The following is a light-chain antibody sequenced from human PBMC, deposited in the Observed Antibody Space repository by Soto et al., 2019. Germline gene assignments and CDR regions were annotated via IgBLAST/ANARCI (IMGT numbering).Light chain of an antibody. CDR3: QQYGNSPQT. J-gene: IGKJ1*01. Sequence: EIVVKKYPVTLSVSPGERATLCCRASQSVSSSYLAWYQQKPGQAPRLLIYGASNRATGIPDRFSGTGSGTDFTLTISRLEPEDFAVYYCQQYGNSPQTFGQGTKVDIK. V-gene: IGKV3-20*01. CDR2: GAS. CDR1: QSVSSSY.